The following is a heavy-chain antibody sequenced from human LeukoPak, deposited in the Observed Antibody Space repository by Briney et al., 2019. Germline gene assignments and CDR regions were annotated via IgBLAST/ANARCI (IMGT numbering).Heavy chain of an antibody. CDR1: GFTFSNYA. D-gene: IGHD3-22*01. V-gene: IGHV3-23*01. CDR2: ISGSAEDT. CDR3: AKMEVYYDSSGYYYPKYYFDY. J-gene: IGHJ4*02. Sequence: GGSLRLSCAASGFTFSNYAMYWVRQAPGRGLEWVSSISGSAEDTFYADSVKRRFTISRDNSKNTLYVDMKSLRAEDTAVYYCAKMEVYYDSSGYYYPKYYFDYWGQGTLVTVSS.